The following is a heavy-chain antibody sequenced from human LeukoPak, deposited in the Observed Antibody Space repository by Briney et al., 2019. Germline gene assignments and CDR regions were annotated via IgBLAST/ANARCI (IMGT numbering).Heavy chain of an antibody. D-gene: IGHD4-17*01. CDR1: GFTFSSYA. CDR2: ISGSGGST. CDR3: AKDLDYGDYASGY. J-gene: IGHJ4*02. Sequence: GGSLRLSCAASGFTFSSYAMSWVRQAPGKGLEWVSAISGSGGSTYYADSVKGRFTISRGNSKNTLYLQMNSLRAEDTAVYYCAKDLDYGDYASGYWGQGTLVTVSS. V-gene: IGHV3-23*01.